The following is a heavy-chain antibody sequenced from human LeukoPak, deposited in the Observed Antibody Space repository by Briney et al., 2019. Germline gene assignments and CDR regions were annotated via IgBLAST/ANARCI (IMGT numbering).Heavy chain of an antibody. CDR3: ARVVYYYDSTGLTHDAFDI. Sequence: GGSLRLSCAASGFTVSSNYMSCVRQAPGKGLEWVSVIYSGGTTHYADSVKGRFTISRDNSKNRLFLQMNSLRTEDTAVYYCARVVYYYDSTGLTHDAFDIWGQGTMVTVSS. CDR1: GFTVSSNY. CDR2: IYSGGTT. D-gene: IGHD3-22*01. V-gene: IGHV3-66*02. J-gene: IGHJ3*02.